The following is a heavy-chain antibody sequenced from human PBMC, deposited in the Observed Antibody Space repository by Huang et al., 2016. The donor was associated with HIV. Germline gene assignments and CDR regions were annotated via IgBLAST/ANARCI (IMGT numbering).Heavy chain of an antibody. J-gene: IGHJ4*02. D-gene: IGHD6-25*01. CDR3: SVSRRSAADYFDY. Sequence: QVHLMQSGAEVRKPGSSVKVSCKASGGAFRSYAITWVWQVPGQGLEWMAGIIPMFLTPTYEQKFQGRVTLTADEFTRTAYLEIGSLRSDDSAMYYCSVSRRSAADYFDYWGLGTLVTVSS. V-gene: IGHV1-69*01. CDR2: IIPMFLTP. CDR1: GGAFRSYA.